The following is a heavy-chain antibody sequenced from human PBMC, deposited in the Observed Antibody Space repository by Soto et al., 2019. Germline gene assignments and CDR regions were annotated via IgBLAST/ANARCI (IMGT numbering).Heavy chain of an antibody. CDR3: ASDTAMVSVYYYYGMDV. Sequence: PGESLKISCKASGFKFSTYWIAWVRQMPGKGLEFMGVVYPITSQTTYSPSFQGQVTISADKSINTAYLEWGGLKASDTAMYYCASDTAMVSVYYYYGMDVWGQGTTVTVSS. CDR1: GFKFSTYW. D-gene: IGHD5-18*01. CDR2: VYPITSQT. J-gene: IGHJ6*02. V-gene: IGHV5-51*01.